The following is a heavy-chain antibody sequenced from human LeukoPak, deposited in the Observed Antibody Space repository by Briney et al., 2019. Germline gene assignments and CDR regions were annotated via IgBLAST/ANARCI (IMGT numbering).Heavy chain of an antibody. V-gene: IGHV3-7*01. Sequence: PGGSLRLSCAASGFTFSSYWMSWVRQAPGKGLEWVANIKQDGSEKYYVDSVKGRFTISRDNAKNSLYLQMNSLRAEDTAVYYCARDTAIAAAGIDYWGQGTLVTVSS. D-gene: IGHD6-13*01. CDR3: ARDTAIAAAGIDY. CDR2: IKQDGSEK. J-gene: IGHJ4*02. CDR1: GFTFSSYW.